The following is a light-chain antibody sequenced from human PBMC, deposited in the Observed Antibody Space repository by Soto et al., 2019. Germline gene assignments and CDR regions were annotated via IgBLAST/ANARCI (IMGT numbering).Light chain of an antibody. Sequence: QAVVTQPPSASATPGQRVTISCSGSNSNIGSNTVNWYQLLPGTAPKLLIYNNNQRPSGVPDRFSGSKSGTSASLAISGLQSEDEADYYCATWDDSLNGRWVFGGGTKVTVL. CDR1: NSNIGSNT. V-gene: IGLV1-44*01. CDR2: NNN. CDR3: ATWDDSLNGRWV. J-gene: IGLJ3*02.